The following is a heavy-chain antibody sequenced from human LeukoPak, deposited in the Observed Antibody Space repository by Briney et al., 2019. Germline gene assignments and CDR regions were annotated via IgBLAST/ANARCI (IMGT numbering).Heavy chain of an antibody. CDR2: IYYSGST. Sequence: PSAPLSLTCTVSGGSISSYYWSWIRQPPGKGLEWIGYIYYSGSTNYNPSLKSRVTISVDTSKNQFSLKLSSVTAADTAVYYCARYVWGSYPTFEDYWGQGTLVTVSS. CDR1: GGSISSYY. J-gene: IGHJ4*02. D-gene: IGHD3-16*02. V-gene: IGHV4-59*01. CDR3: ARYVWGSYPTFEDY.